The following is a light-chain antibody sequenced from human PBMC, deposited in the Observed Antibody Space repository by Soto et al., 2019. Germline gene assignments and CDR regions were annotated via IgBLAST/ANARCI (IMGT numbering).Light chain of an antibody. J-gene: IGKJ5*01. Sequence: SPMTQSPSTLSASVGDRVTITCRASQSLNNDLAWYQQKPGKAPNLLIYDASTLERGVPSRFSGTGSGTEFTLAINSLQPDDFATYYCQQYHRSSITFGQGTRLEIK. CDR3: QQYHRSSIT. CDR2: DAS. CDR1: QSLNND. V-gene: IGKV1-5*01.